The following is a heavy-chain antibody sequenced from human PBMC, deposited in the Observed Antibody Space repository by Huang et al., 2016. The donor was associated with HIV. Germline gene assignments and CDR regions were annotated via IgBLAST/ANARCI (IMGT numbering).Heavy chain of an antibody. J-gene: IGHJ4*02. Sequence: QVQLVQSGAEVKKPGSSVKVSCKASGGTFSSYAFSWVGKAPGQGLEWMGGIIPIFGTANYAQKFQGRVTITADESTSTAYMELSSLRSEDTAVYYCARARGYYDSSVSYYFDYWGQGTLVTVSS. V-gene: IGHV1-69*13. CDR3: ARARGYYDSSVSYYFDY. CDR1: GGTFSSYA. CDR2: IIPIFGTA. D-gene: IGHD3-22*01.